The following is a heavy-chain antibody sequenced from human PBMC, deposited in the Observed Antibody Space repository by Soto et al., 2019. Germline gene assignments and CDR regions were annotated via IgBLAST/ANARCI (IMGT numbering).Heavy chain of an antibody. CDR3: TRVGWSGSGMDV. D-gene: IGHD1-26*01. CDR1: GFTFSIYW. CDR2: IDNAGSSA. V-gene: IGHV3-74*01. Sequence: EVQLVESGGGLVQPGGSLRLSCAASGFTFSIYWMHWVRQAPGKGPVWVSRIDNAGSSARYADSVKGRFTISRDNAKNTVYLQMNSLRAEDTAVYYCTRVGWSGSGMDVWGQGTTVTVSS. J-gene: IGHJ6*02.